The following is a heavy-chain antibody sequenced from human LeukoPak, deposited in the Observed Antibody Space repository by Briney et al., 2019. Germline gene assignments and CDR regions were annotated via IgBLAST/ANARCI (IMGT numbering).Heavy chain of an antibody. J-gene: IGHJ4*02. D-gene: IGHD6-25*01. V-gene: IGHV3-7*01. CDR3: ARAAALDY. CDR1: GFTFSSYA. Sequence: GSLRLSCAASGFTFSSYAMSWVRQAPGKGLEWVANIKQDGSEKYYVDSVKGRFTISRDNAKNSLYLQMNSLRAEDTAVYYCARAAALDYWGQGTLVTVSS. CDR2: IKQDGSEK.